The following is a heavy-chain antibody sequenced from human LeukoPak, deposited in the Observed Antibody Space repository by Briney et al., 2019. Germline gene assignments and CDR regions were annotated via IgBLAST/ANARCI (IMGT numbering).Heavy chain of an antibody. J-gene: IGHJ4*02. CDR1: GFTVSSNY. D-gene: IGHD6-25*01. Sequence: GGSLRLSCAASGFTVSSNYMSWVRQAPGKGLEWLSYIVASSSTIYYADSVKGRFTISRDNAKNSLYLQMNSLRAEDTAVYYCARDRGQSDYWGQGTLVTVSS. CDR2: IVASSSTI. V-gene: IGHV3-48*04. CDR3: ARDRGQSDY.